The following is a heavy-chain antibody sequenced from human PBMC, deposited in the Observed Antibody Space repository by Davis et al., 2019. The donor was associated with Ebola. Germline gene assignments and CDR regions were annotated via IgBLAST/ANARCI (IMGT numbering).Heavy chain of an antibody. CDR2: ISGSGGST. J-gene: IGHJ4*02. D-gene: IGHD4-17*01. Sequence: AGSLRLSCAASGFTFSSYGMHWVRQAPGKGLEWVSAISGSGGSTYYADSVKGRFTISRDNAKNSLYLQMNSLRAEDTAVYYCARCGTRYGDQYFEYWGQGTLVTVSS. V-gene: IGHV3-48*01. CDR1: GFTFSSYG. CDR3: ARCGTRYGDQYFEY.